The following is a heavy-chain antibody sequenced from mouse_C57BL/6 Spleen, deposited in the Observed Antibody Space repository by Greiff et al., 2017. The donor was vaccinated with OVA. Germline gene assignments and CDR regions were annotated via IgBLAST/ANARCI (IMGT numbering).Heavy chain of an antibody. V-gene: IGHV1-54*01. J-gene: IGHJ2*01. CDR3: ASGEAFGY. CDR2: INPGSGGT. CDR1: GYAFTNYL. Sequence: VQLQQSGAELVRPGTSVKVSCKASGYAFTNYLIEWVKQRPGQGLEWIGVINPGSGGTNYNEKFKGKATLTADKSSSTAYMQLSSLTSEDPAVYFCASGEAFGYRGQGTTLTVSS.